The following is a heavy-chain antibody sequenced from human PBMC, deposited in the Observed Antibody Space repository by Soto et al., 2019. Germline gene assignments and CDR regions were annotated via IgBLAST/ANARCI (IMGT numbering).Heavy chain of an antibody. CDR3: AKTTMITFGAVIVKGDYYLDY. CDR2: LSGSGGST. CDR1: GFTFSTFY. Sequence: GGSLRLACGAWGFTFSTFYMTWVRQAPGKGLEWVSVLSGSGGSTDYADSVKGRFTISRDNSKNTLYLQMNSLRAEDTAVYYCAKTTMITFGAVIVKGDYYLDYWGQGSLVTVSS. V-gene: IGHV3-23*01. D-gene: IGHD3-16*02. J-gene: IGHJ4*02.